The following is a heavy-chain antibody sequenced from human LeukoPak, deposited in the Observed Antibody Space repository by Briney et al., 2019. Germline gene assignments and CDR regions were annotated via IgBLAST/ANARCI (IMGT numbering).Heavy chain of an antibody. CDR2: INHSGST. CDR3: ARSEGNNWGSIPFDY. Sequence: PSETLSLTCAVYGGSFSGYYWSWIRQPPGKGLEWSGEINHSGSTNYNPSLKSRVTISVDTSKHQFSLKLSSVPAADTAVYYCARSEGNNWGSIPFDYWGQGTLVTVSS. CDR1: GGSFSGYY. D-gene: IGHD7-27*01. J-gene: IGHJ4*02. V-gene: IGHV4-34*01.